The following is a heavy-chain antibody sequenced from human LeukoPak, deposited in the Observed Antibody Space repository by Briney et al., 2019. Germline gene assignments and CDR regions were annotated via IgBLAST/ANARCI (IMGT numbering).Heavy chain of an antibody. Sequence: GGSLRLSCEASGITFSHYWMHWARQAPGKGLVWVSRTNTYGSSTSYMDSVKDRFTISRDNAKNTIYLQMNSLRAEDTAVYYCVPSDSSGLDWGQGTLVTVSS. CDR1: GITFSHYW. D-gene: IGHD3-22*01. V-gene: IGHV3-74*01. CDR3: VPSDSSGLD. CDR2: TNTYGSST. J-gene: IGHJ4*02.